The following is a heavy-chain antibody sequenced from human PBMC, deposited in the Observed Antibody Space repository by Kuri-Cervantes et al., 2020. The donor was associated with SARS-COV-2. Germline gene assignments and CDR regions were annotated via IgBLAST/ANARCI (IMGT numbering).Heavy chain of an antibody. CDR2: IYYSGST. Sequence: SETLSLTCTVSGGSISSSSYYWGWIRQPPGKGLEWIGSIYYSGSTYYNPSLKSRVTISVDTSKNQFSLKLSPVTAADAAVYYCARHGDSGWYNYYYYMDVWGKGTTVTVSS. J-gene: IGHJ6*03. V-gene: IGHV4-39*01. D-gene: IGHD6-19*01. CDR1: GGSISSSSYY. CDR3: ARHGDSGWYNYYYYMDV.